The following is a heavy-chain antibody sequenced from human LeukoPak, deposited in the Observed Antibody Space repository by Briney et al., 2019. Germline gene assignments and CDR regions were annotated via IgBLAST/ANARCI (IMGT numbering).Heavy chain of an antibody. V-gene: IGHV3-30*18. D-gene: IGHD1-26*01. J-gene: IGHJ4*02. CDR3: AKDLVGATNY. CDR1: GFTFSSYG. CDR2: ISYDGSNK. Sequence: PGGSLRLSCAASGFTFSSYGMHWVRQAPGKGLECVAVISYDGSNKYYADSVKGRFTISRDNSKNTLYLQMNSLRAEDTAVYYCAKDLVGATNYWGQGTLVTVSS.